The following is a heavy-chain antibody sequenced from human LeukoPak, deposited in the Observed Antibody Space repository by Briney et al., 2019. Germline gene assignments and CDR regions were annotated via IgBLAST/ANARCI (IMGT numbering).Heavy chain of an antibody. D-gene: IGHD3-3*01. CDR1: GGSFSGYY. V-gene: IGHV4-34*01. CDR2: INHSGST. CDR3: ARHVSYYDFWSGYPPRGTFDY. Sequence: SETLSLTCAVYGGSFSGYYWSWIRQPPGKGLEWIGEINHSGSTNYNPSLKSRVTISVDTSKNQFSLKLSSVTGAGTAVYYCARHVSYYDFWSGYPPRGTFDYWGQGTLATVSS. J-gene: IGHJ4*02.